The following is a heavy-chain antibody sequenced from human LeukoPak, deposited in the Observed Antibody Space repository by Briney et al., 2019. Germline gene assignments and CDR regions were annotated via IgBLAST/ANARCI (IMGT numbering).Heavy chain of an antibody. J-gene: IGHJ4*02. Sequence: ASVKVSCKASGYTFTGYYMHWVRQAPGQGLEWMGRINPNSGGTNYAQKFQGRVTMTRDTSLSTAYMELSRLRSDDTAVYYCARDLSSSITMVVVVNYQDSFDYWGQGTLVTVSS. V-gene: IGHV1-2*06. CDR1: GYTFTGYY. CDR3: ARDLSSSITMVVVVNYQDSFDY. CDR2: INPNSGGT. D-gene: IGHD3-22*01.